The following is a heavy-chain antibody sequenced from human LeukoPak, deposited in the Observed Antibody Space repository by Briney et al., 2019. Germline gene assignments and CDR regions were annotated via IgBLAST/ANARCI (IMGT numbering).Heavy chain of an antibody. CDR2: ISSSSSYI. Sequence: GGSLRLSCAASGFTFSSYSMNWVRQAPGKGLEWVSSISSSSSYIYYADSVKGRFTISRDNAKNSLYLQVNSLRAEDTAVYYCARDGYCSGGSCYSFAFDIWGQGTMVTVSS. CDR1: GFTFSSYS. CDR3: ARDGYCSGGSCYSFAFDI. J-gene: IGHJ3*02. D-gene: IGHD2-15*01. V-gene: IGHV3-21*01.